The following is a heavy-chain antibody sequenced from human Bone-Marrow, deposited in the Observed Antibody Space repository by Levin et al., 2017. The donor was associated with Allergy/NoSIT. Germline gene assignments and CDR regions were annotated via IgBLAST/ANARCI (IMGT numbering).Heavy chain of an antibody. CDR3: AREMRKTAAGAYYFDC. D-gene: IGHD6-25*01. V-gene: IGHV3-20*04. Sequence: PGGSLRLSCEASGFKFDDYGMTWVRQRPGKGLEWVAGTNWDGNKKGYGDSVKGRVIISKDNAKNSVDVQMNSLTTEDTAVYYCAREMRKTAAGAYYFDCWGQGILVTVSS. J-gene: IGHJ4*02. CDR1: GFKFDDYG. CDR2: TNWDGNKK.